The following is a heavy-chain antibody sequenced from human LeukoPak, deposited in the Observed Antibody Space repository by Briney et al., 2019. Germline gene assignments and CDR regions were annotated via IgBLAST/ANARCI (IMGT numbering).Heavy chain of an antibody. CDR1: GYTLTELS. D-gene: IGHD3-16*02. CDR2: FDPEDGET. J-gene: IGHJ4*02. Sequence: ASVKVSCKVSGYTLTELSMHWVRQAPGKGLEGMGGFDPEDGETIYAQKFQGRVTMTEDTSTDTAYMELSSLRSEDTAVYYCATWDAGGGYLGYWGQGTLVTVSS. CDR3: ATWDAGGGYLGY. V-gene: IGHV1-24*01.